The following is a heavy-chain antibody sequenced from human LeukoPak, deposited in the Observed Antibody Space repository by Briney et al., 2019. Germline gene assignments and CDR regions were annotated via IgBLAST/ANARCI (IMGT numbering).Heavy chain of an antibody. D-gene: IGHD4-17*01. CDR3: ARASPTNWFDP. J-gene: IGHJ5*02. V-gene: IGHV4-30-4*08. Sequence: SQTLSLTCTVSGGSISSGDYYWSWIRQPPGKGPEWIGYIYYSRSTYYNPSLKSRVTISVDTSKNQFSLKLSSVTAADTAVYYCARASPTNWFDPWGQGTLVTVSS. CDR2: IYYSRST. CDR1: GGSISSGDYY.